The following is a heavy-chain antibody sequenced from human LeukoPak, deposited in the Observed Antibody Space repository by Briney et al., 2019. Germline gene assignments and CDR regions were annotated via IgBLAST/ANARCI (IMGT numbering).Heavy chain of an antibody. D-gene: IGHD5-12*01. CDR2: FDPEDGET. CDR1: GYTLTELS. V-gene: IGHV1-24*01. Sequence: ASVKVSCKVSGYTLTELSMHWVRQAPGKGLEWMGGFDPEDGETIYAQKFQGRVTMTEDTSTDTAYMELSSLRSEDTAVCYCATGVYAWSGYDLSYYFDYWGQGTLVTVSS. J-gene: IGHJ4*02. CDR3: ATGVYAWSGYDLSYYFDY.